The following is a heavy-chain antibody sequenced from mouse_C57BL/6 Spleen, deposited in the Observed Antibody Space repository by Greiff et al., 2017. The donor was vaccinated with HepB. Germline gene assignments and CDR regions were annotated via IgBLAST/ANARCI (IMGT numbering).Heavy chain of an antibody. Sequence: ESGPGLVKPSQSLSLTCSVTGYSITSGYYWNWIRQFPGNKLEWMGYISYDGSNNYNPSLKNRISITRDTSKNQFFLKLNSVTTEDTATYYCALGEGAFDYWGQGTTLTVSS. CDR3: ALGEGAFDY. J-gene: IGHJ2*01. CDR2: ISYDGSN. V-gene: IGHV3-6*01. CDR1: GYSITSGYY. D-gene: IGHD3-1*01.